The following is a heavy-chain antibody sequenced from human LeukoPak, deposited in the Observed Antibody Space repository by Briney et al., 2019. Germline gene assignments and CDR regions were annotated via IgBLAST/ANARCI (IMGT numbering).Heavy chain of an antibody. V-gene: IGHV4-59*08. CDR1: GGSIRSYY. CDR3: ARHSSGWYPDY. J-gene: IGHJ4*02. D-gene: IGHD6-13*01. Sequence: PSETLSLTCTVSGGSIRSYYWSWIRQPPGKGLEWIGYIHYTVSTNYNPSLKSRVTISVDTSKNQFSLQLSSVTATDTAVYFCARHSSGWYPDYWGQGTLVTVSS. CDR2: IHYTVST.